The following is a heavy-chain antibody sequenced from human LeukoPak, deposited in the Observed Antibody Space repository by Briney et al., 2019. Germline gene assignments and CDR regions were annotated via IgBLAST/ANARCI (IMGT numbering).Heavy chain of an antibody. CDR1: GYTFTSYG. D-gene: IGHD1-26*01. CDR3: ARRRLSESGSYYVDYYFDY. CDR2: ISAYNGNT. J-gene: IGHJ4*02. V-gene: IGHV1-18*01. Sequence: ASVKVSCKASGYTFTSYGISWVRQAPGQGLEWMGWISAYNGNTNYAQKLQGRVTMTTDTSTSPAYMELRSLRSDDTDVYYCARRRLSESGSYYVDYYFDYWGQGTLVTVSS.